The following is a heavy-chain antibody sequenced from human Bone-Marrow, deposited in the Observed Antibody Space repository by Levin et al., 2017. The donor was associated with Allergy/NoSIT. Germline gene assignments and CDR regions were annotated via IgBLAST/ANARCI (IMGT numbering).Heavy chain of an antibody. V-gene: IGHV4-38-2*02. Sequence: SETLSLTCTVSSYSISSGYYWGWIRQPPGKGLEWIGSIYHSGSTYYNPSLKSRVTISVDTSKNQFSLKLSSVTAADTAVYYCARQSYGSGMRSYGMDVWGQGTTVTVSS. D-gene: IGHD3-10*01. CDR1: SYSISSGYY. CDR3: ARQSYGSGMRSYGMDV. J-gene: IGHJ6*02. CDR2: IYHSGST.